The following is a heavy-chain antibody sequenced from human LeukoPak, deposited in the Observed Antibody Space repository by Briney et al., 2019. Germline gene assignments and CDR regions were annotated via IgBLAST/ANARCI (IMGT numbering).Heavy chain of an antibody. J-gene: IGHJ6*02. D-gene: IGHD3-22*01. V-gene: IGHV4-59*01. CDR2: IYYSGST. Sequence: PSDTLSLTCTVSGGSISSYYWSWIRQPPGKGLEWIGYIYYSGSTNYNPSLTSRVTISVDTSKNQFSLKLSSVTAADTAVYYCARDLGYYDSSGYYYYYGMDVWGQGTTVTVSS. CDR1: GGSISSYY. CDR3: ARDLGYYDSSGYYYYYGMDV.